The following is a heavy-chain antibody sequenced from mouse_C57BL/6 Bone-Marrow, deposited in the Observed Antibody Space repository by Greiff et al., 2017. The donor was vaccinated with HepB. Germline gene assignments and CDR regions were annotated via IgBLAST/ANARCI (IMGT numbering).Heavy chain of an antibody. CDR3: AKNTTVSPYAMDY. CDR1: GYTFPSYT. Sequence: QVQLQQSGAELARPGASVKMSCKTSGYTFPSYTMHWVKQRPVQGLEWIGYINPSSGYPKYNQKFKDKATLTADKSSSTAYMQMSSLTSEDSAVYYCAKNTTVSPYAMDYWGQGTSATVSS. J-gene: IGHJ4*01. V-gene: IGHV1-4*01. CDR2: INPSSGYP. D-gene: IGHD1-1*01.